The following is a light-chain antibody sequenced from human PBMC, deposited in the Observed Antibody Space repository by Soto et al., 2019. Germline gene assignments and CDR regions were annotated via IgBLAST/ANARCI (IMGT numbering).Light chain of an antibody. CDR3: QQLNSYLIT. V-gene: IGKV1-9*01. CDR2: AAS. J-gene: IGKJ5*01. Sequence: DIQRTQSPSSLSASVGDRVTITCLASQSISSYLNWYQQKPGKAPKLLIYAASSLQSGFPSRFSGSGSGTEFTLTISSLQPEDFATYYCQQLNSYLITFGQGTRLEIK. CDR1: QSISSY.